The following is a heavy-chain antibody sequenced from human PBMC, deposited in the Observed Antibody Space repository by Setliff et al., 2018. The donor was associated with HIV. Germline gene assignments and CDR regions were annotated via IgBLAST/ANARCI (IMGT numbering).Heavy chain of an antibody. CDR1: GYTFTDYY. Sequence: GASVKVSCKASGYTFTDYYMHWVQQAPGKGLEWMGRVDPEDGETIYAEKFQGRVTITADTSTDTAYMELSSLRSEDTAVYYCTALNYDILTGYSDYWGQGTLVTVSS. CDR2: VDPEDGET. V-gene: IGHV1-69-2*01. D-gene: IGHD3-9*01. J-gene: IGHJ4*02. CDR3: TALNYDILTGYSDY.